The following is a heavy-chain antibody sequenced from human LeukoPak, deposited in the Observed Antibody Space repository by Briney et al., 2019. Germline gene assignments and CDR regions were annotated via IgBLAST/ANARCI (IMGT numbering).Heavy chain of an antibody. CDR1: GYSFTIYW. J-gene: IGHJ4*02. CDR2: IYPGDSDT. Sequence: PGESLKTSGKGSGYSFTIYWIGWVRQMPGKGLEWMGIIYPGDSDTRYSPSFQGQVTISVDKSISTAYLQWSSLKASDTAMYYCACGVEYSSSNFDYWGQGTLVTVSS. CDR3: ACGVEYSSSNFDY. V-gene: IGHV5-51*01. D-gene: IGHD6-6*01.